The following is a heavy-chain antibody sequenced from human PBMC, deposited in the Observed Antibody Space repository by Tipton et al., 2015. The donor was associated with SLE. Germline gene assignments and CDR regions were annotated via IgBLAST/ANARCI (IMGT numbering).Heavy chain of an antibody. J-gene: IGHJ3*02. D-gene: IGHD3-22*01. CDR2: ISSSSSTI. V-gene: IGHV3-48*01. CDR3: ARVLYYYDSSGSTGAFDI. Sequence: SLRLSCSASGFTFSTYAMHWVRQAPGKGLEWVSYISSSSSTIYYADSVKGRFTISRDNAKNSLYLQMNSLRAEDTAVYYCARVLYYYDSSGSTGAFDIWGQGTMVTVSS. CDR1: GFTFSTYA.